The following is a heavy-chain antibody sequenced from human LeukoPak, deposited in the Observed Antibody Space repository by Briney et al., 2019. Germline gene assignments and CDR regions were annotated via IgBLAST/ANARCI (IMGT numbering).Heavy chain of an antibody. D-gene: IGHD2-2*01. J-gene: IGHJ4*02. CDR3: ARLGFCSSTSCYLLDY. V-gene: IGHV3-53*01. CDR2: IHNDGST. Sequence: PGGSLRLSCAASGFDVSINYMNWIRQSPEKGLEWVSIIHNDGSTYYADSVKGRFTISRDNSKNTLYLQMNSLRAEDTAVYYCARLGFCSSTSCYLLDYWGQGTLVTVSS. CDR1: GFDVSINY.